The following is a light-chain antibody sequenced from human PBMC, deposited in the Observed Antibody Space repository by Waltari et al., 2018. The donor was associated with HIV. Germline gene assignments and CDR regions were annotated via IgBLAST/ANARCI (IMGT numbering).Light chain of an antibody. Sequence: DIRLTQSPSSLSASVGDRVTLTCRASQDISTPLAWYQKKPGKAPKLLIYSASTLQTGVPSRFAGGGSGTSFTLTISPLQSEDFAVYYCQQLKTYVAAFGGGTKVEI. CDR3: QQLKTYVAA. CDR2: SAS. V-gene: IGKV1-9*01. J-gene: IGKJ4*01. CDR1: QDISTP.